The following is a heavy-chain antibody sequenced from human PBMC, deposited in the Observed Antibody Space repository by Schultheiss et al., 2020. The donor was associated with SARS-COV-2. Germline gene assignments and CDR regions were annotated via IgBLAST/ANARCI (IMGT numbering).Heavy chain of an antibody. D-gene: IGHD1-26*01. CDR1: GFTFSSYA. CDR2: ISYDGSNK. J-gene: IGHJ4*02. Sequence: GGSLRLSCAASGFTFSSYAMSWVRQAPGKGLEWVAVISYDGSNKYYADSVKGRFTISRDNSKNTLYLQMNSLRAEDTAVYYCARDEGGSYNYWGQGTLVTVSS. CDR3: ARDEGGSYNY. V-gene: IGHV3-30*03.